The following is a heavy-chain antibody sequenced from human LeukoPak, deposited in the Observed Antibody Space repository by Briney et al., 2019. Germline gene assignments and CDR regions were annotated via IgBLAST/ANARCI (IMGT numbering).Heavy chain of an antibody. D-gene: IGHD2-2*01. CDR3: AKSGYCSSTSCYGYYFDY. Sequence: PGGSLRLSCAASGFTFSSYGMHWVRQAPGKGLEWVSAISGSGGSTYYADSVKGRFTISRDNSKNTLYLQMNSLRAEDTAVYYCAKSGYCSSTSCYGYYFDYWGQGTLVTVSS. CDR1: GFTFSSYG. V-gene: IGHV3-23*01. J-gene: IGHJ4*02. CDR2: ISGSGGST.